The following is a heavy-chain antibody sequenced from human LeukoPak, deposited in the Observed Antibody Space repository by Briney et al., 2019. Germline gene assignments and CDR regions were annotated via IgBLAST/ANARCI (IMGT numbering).Heavy chain of an antibody. D-gene: IGHD2-2*01. V-gene: IGHV3-30*18. J-gene: IGHJ4*02. Sequence: GGSLRLSCAASGFTFNNYGMHWVRQAPGKGLEWVAVISYDGRNKHYTDSVKGRFTISRDISTDALWLQMDSLRTEDTAVYYCAKGPLRGTAAAIDYWGQGTLVTVSS. CDR2: ISYDGRNK. CDR1: GFTFNNYG. CDR3: AKGPLRGTAAAIDY.